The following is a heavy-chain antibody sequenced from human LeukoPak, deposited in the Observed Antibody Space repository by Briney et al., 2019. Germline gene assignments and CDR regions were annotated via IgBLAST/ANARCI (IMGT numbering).Heavy chain of an antibody. Sequence: SETLSPTCTVSGYSPERYYWGWVRQPAGQSPECIGRIPISGTTNYNPSFKSRVIMSLDKPNNQFSLNVSSVTAADTGVSYCARMPPVRGLRNLYFYYYMDVWGRGTTVTVSS. CDR1: GYSPERYY. D-gene: IGHD3-10*01. CDR2: IPISGTT. CDR3: ARMPPVRGLRNLYFYYYMDV. V-gene: IGHV4-4*07. J-gene: IGHJ6*03.